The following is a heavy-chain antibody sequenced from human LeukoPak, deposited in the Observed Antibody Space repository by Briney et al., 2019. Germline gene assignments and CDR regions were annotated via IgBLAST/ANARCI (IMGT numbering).Heavy chain of an antibody. Sequence: PSETLSLTCTVSGGSISSYYWSWIRQPPGKGLEWIGYIHYSGSTNYNPSLKSRVTISVDTSKNQFSLKVSSVTAADTAVYYCARHSSTYDRFDYWGQGTLVSVSS. CDR3: ARHSSTYDRFDY. V-gene: IGHV4-59*08. CDR1: GGSISSYY. CDR2: IHYSGST. D-gene: IGHD2-2*01. J-gene: IGHJ4*02.